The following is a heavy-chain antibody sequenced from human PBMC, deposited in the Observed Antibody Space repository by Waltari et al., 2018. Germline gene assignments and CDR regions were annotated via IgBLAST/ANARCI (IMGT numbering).Heavy chain of an antibody. CDR1: GFSLSTSGVG. J-gene: IGHJ4*02. V-gene: IGHV2-5*02. CDR2: IYWDDDK. Sequence: QITLKESGPTLVKPTQTLTLTCTLSGFSLSTSGVGVGWIRHPPGKALEWLALIYWDDDKNYSPSLKSRLTITKDTSKNQVVLTMTNMDPVDTGTYYCARRDKYSSGSYYFDHWGQGILVTVSS. D-gene: IGHD6-19*01. CDR3: ARRDKYSSGSYYFDH.